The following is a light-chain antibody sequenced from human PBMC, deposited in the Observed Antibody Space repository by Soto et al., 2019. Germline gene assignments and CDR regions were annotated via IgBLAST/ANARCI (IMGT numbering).Light chain of an antibody. CDR2: GTS. CDR3: QQYGSSIT. Sequence: IVLTQSPNTLSLSPGERATLSCRAGQSVPRSHLAWYQQKPGQAPRLLIYGTSSRATGIPDRFSGSGSGTDFTLTISRLEPEDFAMFYCQQYGSSITFGQGTRLEIK. CDR1: QSVPRSH. V-gene: IGKV3-20*01. J-gene: IGKJ5*01.